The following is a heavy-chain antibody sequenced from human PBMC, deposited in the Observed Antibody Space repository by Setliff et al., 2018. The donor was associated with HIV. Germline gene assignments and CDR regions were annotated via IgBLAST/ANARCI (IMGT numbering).Heavy chain of an antibody. J-gene: IGHJ6*02. Sequence: PSETLSLTCTVSGGSISSGSYYWSWIRQPAGKGLEWIGHIYTSGSTNYNPSLKSRVTISVDTSKNQFSLKLSSVTAADTAVYYCARDWTWDYGGYYYYGMDVWGQGTTVTVSS. V-gene: IGHV4-61*09. D-gene: IGHD4-17*01. CDR2: IYTSGST. CDR1: GGSISSGSYY. CDR3: ARDWTWDYGGYYYYGMDV.